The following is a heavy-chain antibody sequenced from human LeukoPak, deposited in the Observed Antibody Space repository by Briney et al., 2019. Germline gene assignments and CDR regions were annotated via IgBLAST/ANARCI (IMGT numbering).Heavy chain of an antibody. CDR3: AKAELGVDTFFDY. CDR1: GFTFSSYT. V-gene: IGHV3-23*01. Sequence: GGSLRLSCAASGFTFSSYTMSWVRQAPRKGLEWVSAISGAGGRTYYADSVKGRFTMSRDNSKRTLFLQMNSLGAEDTAFYYCAKAELGVDTFFDYWGQGTLVTVSS. D-gene: IGHD3-3*01. CDR2: ISGAGGRT. J-gene: IGHJ4*02.